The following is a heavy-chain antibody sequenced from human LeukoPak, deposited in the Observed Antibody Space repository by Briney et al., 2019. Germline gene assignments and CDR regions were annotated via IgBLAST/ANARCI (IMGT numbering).Heavy chain of an antibody. CDR2: INWNGGGT. CDR3: ARDVSSGWYSDY. V-gene: IGHV3-20*04. CDR1: GFTFDDYG. J-gene: IGHJ4*02. Sequence: GGSLRLSCAASGFTFDDYGMSWVRQAPGKGLEWVSGINWNGGGTGYADSVKGRFTISRDNAKNSLYLQMNSLRAEDTALYYCARDVSSGWYSDYWGQGTLVTVSS. D-gene: IGHD6-19*01.